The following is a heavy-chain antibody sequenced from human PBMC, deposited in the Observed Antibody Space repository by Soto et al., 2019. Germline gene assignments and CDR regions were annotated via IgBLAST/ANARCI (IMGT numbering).Heavy chain of an antibody. CDR2: IYYSGST. J-gene: IGHJ4*02. D-gene: IGHD6-13*01. Sequence: NPSETLSLTCTVSGGSVSSYEWSWIRQTPGKGLEWIGYIYYSGSTNYNPSLKSRVTISVDTSKNQFSLKLSSLTAADTAVYYCARGSTGYSSRWYRYWGQGTLVTVSS. CDR1: GGSVSSYE. V-gene: IGHV4-59*08. CDR3: ARGSTGYSSRWYRY.